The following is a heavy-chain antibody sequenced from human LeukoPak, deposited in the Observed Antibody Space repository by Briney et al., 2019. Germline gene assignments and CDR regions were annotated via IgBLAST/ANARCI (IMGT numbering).Heavy chain of an antibody. Sequence: SVKVSCKASGGTFSSYAISWVRQAPGQGLEWMGGIIPTFGTANYAQKFQGRVTITTDESTSTAYMELSSLRSEDTAVYYCARWERHSSSLWYYFDYWGQGTLVTVSS. CDR3: ARWERHSSSLWYYFDY. J-gene: IGHJ4*02. CDR1: GGTFSSYA. CDR2: IIPTFGTA. D-gene: IGHD6-6*01. V-gene: IGHV1-69*05.